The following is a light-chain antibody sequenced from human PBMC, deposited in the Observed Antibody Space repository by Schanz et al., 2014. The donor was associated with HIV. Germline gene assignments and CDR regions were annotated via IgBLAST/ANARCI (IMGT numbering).Light chain of an antibody. V-gene: IGLV2-14*03. CDR3: CSYAGSSTYWV. CDR2: DVN. Sequence: QSALTQPASVSGSPGQSIAISCTGTSSDVGGYNYVSWYQQHPGKAPKLMVYDVNYRPSGVSNRFSGSKSGNTASLTISGLQAEDEADYYCCSYAGSSTYWVFGGGTKLTVL. J-gene: IGLJ3*02. CDR1: SSDVGGYNY.